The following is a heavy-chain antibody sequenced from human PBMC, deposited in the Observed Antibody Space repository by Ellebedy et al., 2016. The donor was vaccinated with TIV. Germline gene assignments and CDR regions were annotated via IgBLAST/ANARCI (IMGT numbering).Heavy chain of an antibody. CDR1: DFSLSHYW. J-gene: IGHJ3*01. D-gene: IGHD3/OR15-3a*01. CDR3: VRDTSREEKRTAWLDALDL. Sequence: GGSLRLSCAAFDFSLSHYWMTWVRQAPGKGLEWVANIRTDGSETTYVDSVRGRLTISRDNANNHLYLQLSSLRREDTADYYCVRDTSREEKRTAWLDALDLWGPGTVVTVSA. V-gene: IGHV3-7*03. CDR2: IRTDGSET.